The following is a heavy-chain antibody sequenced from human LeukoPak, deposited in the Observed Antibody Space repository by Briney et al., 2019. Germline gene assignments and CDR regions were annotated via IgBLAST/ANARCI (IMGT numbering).Heavy chain of an antibody. J-gene: IGHJ4*02. CDR2: VTASGDDR. Sequence: GGSLRLSCATSGFSFDDFAMGWVRQAPGRGLEWVSGVTASGDDRGYVDSVKGRFTVSRDNAKNSLYLDMNSLRAEDTALYYCASELRFLAEVASSRGPADYWGQGTLVTVSS. V-gene: IGHV3-20*04. D-gene: IGHD3-3*01. CDR1: GFSFDDFA. CDR3: ASELRFLAEVASSRGPADY.